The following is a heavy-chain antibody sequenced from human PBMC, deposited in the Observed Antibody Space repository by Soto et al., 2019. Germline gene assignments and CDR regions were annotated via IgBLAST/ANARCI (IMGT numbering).Heavy chain of an antibody. V-gene: IGHV3-30*18. CDR3: AKDWRWEQQIYGMNV. D-gene: IGHD1-26*01. J-gene: IGHJ6*02. Sequence: GGSLRLSCVASDFSFRNYGMHWVRQAPGKGLEWVADISYDGRNKYYAESVKGRFTISRDNSKNTLYLQMNSLRTEDTAVYYCAKDWRWEQQIYGMNVWGQGTTVTVSS. CDR1: DFSFRNYG. CDR2: ISYDGRNK.